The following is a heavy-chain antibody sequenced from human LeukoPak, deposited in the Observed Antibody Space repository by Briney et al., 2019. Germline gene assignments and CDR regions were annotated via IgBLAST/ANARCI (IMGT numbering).Heavy chain of an antibody. CDR3: ASTSPKYYYESSGYSSLFDN. CDR1: GGSISSSSYY. D-gene: IGHD3-22*01. Sequence: PSETLSLTCTVSGGSISSSSYYWGWIRQPPGRGLEWIGSIYYCGNTYYNPSLKSRLTISVDTSKNQFSLKLRSVTAADTALYYCASTSPKYYYESSGYSSLFDNWGQGTLVTVSS. V-gene: IGHV4-39*07. J-gene: IGHJ4*02. CDR2: IYYCGNT.